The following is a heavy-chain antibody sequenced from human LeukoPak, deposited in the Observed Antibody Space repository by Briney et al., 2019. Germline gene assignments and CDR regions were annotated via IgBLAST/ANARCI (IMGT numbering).Heavy chain of an antibody. CDR3: ASLPFNSGYEYFDY. D-gene: IGHD5-12*01. Sequence: SETLSLTCAVSGGSISSSSWWSWVRQPPGKGLEWIGEIYHSGSTNYNPSLKSRVTISVDKSKNQFSLKLSSVTAADTAVYSCASLPFNSGYEYFDYWGQGILVTVSS. J-gene: IGHJ4*02. CDR1: GGSISSSSW. CDR2: IYHSGST. V-gene: IGHV4-4*02.